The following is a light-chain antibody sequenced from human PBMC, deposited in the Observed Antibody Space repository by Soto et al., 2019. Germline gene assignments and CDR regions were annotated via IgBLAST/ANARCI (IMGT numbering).Light chain of an antibody. Sequence: EIVLTQSPATLSLSPGERATLSCRASQRVSSYLAWYQQKPGQAPRLLIYDASNRATGIPARFSGSGSGTDFTLTISRLEPEAFAVYYCQQRSNWLTFGGGTKVEIK. CDR3: QQRSNWLT. CDR1: QRVSSY. CDR2: DAS. V-gene: IGKV3-11*01. J-gene: IGKJ4*01.